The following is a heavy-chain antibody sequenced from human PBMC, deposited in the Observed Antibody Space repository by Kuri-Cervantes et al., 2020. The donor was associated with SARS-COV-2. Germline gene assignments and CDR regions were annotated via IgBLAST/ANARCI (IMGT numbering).Heavy chain of an antibody. Sequence: GSLRLSCTVSGGSIGSYYWTWIRQPAGQGLEWIGRIYFTGRTTYNPSPKSRVSLSVDKDKSQFSLRLSSVTAADTAVYYCVKGGARLTNSGVVIANWFDPWGQGTLVTVSS. CDR1: GGSIGSYY. D-gene: IGHD3-3*01. J-gene: IGHJ5*02. CDR2: IYFTGRT. V-gene: IGHV4-4*07. CDR3: VKGGARLTNSGVVIANWFDP.